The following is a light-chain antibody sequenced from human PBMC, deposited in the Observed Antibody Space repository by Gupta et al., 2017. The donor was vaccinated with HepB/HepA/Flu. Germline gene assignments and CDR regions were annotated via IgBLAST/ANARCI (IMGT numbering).Light chain of an antibody. CDR2: GAS. CDR1: QSISSN. CDR3: QQSNNWPLT. Sequence: EIAMTQSPATLSVSPGERATLSCRASQSISSNLAWYQQKPGQAPRVLIYGASTRVTGIPARFSGSGSGTEFTLTITSLQSEDFAVYYCQQSNNWPLTFGGGTKVEIK. V-gene: IGKV3-15*01. J-gene: IGKJ4*01.